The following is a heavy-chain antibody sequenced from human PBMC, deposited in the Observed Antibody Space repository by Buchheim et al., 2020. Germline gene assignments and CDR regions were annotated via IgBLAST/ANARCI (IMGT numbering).Heavy chain of an antibody. V-gene: IGHV3-7*04. CDR2: IKQDGSEK. CDR3: VRASSTVRAYYYGMDV. CDR1: GFTFSSWA. J-gene: IGHJ6*02. Sequence: EVQLLESGGGLVQPGGSLRLSCAASGFTFSSWAMTWVRQAPGKGLEWVANIKQDGSEKNYVDSVEGRFTISRDNAKNSLDLQMNSLRVEDTGVYFCVRASSTVRAYYYGMDVWGQGTT. D-gene: IGHD4-11*01.